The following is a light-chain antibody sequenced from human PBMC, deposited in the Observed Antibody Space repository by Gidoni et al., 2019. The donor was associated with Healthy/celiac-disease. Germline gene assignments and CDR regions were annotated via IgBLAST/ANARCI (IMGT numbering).Light chain of an antibody. Sequence: DIQLTQSPSFLSASVGDRVTITCRASQGISRYLAWYQQKPGKAPKLLIYAASTLQSGVPSRFSGSGSGTEFTLTISSLQPEDFATYYCQQLNTYPMYXXXQGTKLEIK. J-gene: IGKJ2*01. V-gene: IGKV1-9*01. CDR2: AAS. CDR3: QQLNTYPMYX. CDR1: QGISRY.